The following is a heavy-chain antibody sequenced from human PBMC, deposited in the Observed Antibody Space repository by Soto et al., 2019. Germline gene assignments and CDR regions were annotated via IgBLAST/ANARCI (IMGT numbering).Heavy chain of an antibody. J-gene: IGHJ4*02. Sequence: GRSLRLSCASSVFTFISYAMSWVRQAPGKGLEWVSGISGSGGSTYYADSVKGRFTISRDNSKNTLYLQMNSLRADDTAVYYCAKARMVGATSDFEYWGQGSLVTVSS. CDR2: ISGSGGST. V-gene: IGHV3-23*01. CDR3: AKARMVGATSDFEY. CDR1: VFTFISYA. D-gene: IGHD1-26*01.